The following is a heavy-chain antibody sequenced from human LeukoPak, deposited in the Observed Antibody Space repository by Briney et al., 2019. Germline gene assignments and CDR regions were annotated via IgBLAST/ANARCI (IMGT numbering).Heavy chain of an antibody. Sequence: QAGGSLRLSCAASGFTFSGSTMHWVRQASGKGLEWVGRIRSKANNYATAYAASVKGRFTISRDDSKNTTYLQMNSLKTEDTAVYYCTSSPIGYWGQGTLVTVSS. CDR2: IRSKANNYAT. CDR3: TSSPIGY. CDR1: GFTFSGST. J-gene: IGHJ4*02. V-gene: IGHV3-73*01.